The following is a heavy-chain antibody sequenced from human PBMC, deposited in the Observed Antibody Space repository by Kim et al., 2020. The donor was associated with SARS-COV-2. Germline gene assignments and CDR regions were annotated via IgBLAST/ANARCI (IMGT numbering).Heavy chain of an antibody. CDR3: VREGDYGYY. CDR2: IKYDGSEK. Sequence: GGSLRLSCAASGFTFRTYWMTWVRQAPGKGLEWVANIKYDGSEKYYVDSVKGRFTISRDNAKSSLYLQMNSLTGEDTAVYYCVREGDYGYYWGQGTLVTVSS. V-gene: IGHV3-7*01. CDR1: GFTFRTYW. D-gene: IGHD4-17*01. J-gene: IGHJ4*02.